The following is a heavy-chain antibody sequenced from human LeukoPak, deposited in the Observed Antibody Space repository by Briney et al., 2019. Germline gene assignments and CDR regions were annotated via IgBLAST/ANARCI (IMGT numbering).Heavy chain of an antibody. D-gene: IGHD6-13*01. V-gene: IGHV4-38-2*02. J-gene: IGHJ3*02. CDR3: AGTYSLYDPFDI. Sequence: PSETLSLTCTVSNYSISSGYYWAWIRQPPGKGLEWVGNIYHSGNTYYNPSLKSRVSLSVDTSENQFSLKLSSVTAADTAVYYCAGTYSLYDPFDIWGQGTMVTVSS. CDR1: NYSISSGYY. CDR2: IYHSGNT.